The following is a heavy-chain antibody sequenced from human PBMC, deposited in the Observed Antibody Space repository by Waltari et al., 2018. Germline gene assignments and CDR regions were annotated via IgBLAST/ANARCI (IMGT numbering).Heavy chain of an antibody. CDR2: INHSGST. D-gene: IGHD3-22*01. J-gene: IGHJ6*02. Sequence: QVQLQQWGAGLLKPSETLSLTCAVYGGSFSGYYWSWIRQPPGKGLEWIGEINHSGSTNSNPSLKSRVTISVDTSKNQFSLKLSSVTAADTAVYYCARLYYYDSSGYPNSYYYYGMDVWGQGTTVIVSS. V-gene: IGHV4-34*01. CDR1: GGSFSGYY. CDR3: ARLYYYDSSGYPNSYYYYGMDV.